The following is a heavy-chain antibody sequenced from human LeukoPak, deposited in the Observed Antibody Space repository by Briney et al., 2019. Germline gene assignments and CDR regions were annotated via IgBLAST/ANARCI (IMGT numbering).Heavy chain of an antibody. CDR2: ISYDGSNK. Sequence: PGRSLRLSCAASGFTFSSYGMHWVRQAPGKGLEWVAVISYDGSNKYYADSVKGRFTISRDNSKNTLYLQMNSLRAEDTAVYYCATDLGDYGDYVRCWGQGTLVTVSS. V-gene: IGHV3-30*03. J-gene: IGHJ4*02. D-gene: IGHD4-17*01. CDR3: ATDLGDYGDYVRC. CDR1: GFTFSSYG.